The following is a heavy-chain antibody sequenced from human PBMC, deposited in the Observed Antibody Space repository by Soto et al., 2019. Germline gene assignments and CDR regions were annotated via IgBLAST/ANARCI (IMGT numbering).Heavy chain of an antibody. CDR1: GGSISSGGYY. Sequence: SETLSLTCTVSGGSISSGGYYWSWIRQHPGKGLEWIGYIYYSGSTYYNPSLKSRVTISVDTSKNQFSLKLSSVTAADTAVYYCARASTKRGYSYGLFDYWGQGTLVTVSS. V-gene: IGHV4-31*03. D-gene: IGHD5-18*01. J-gene: IGHJ4*02. CDR3: ARASTKRGYSYGLFDY. CDR2: IYYSGST.